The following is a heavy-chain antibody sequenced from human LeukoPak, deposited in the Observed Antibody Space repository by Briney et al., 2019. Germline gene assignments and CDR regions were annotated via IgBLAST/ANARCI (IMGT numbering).Heavy chain of an antibody. Sequence: PSETLSLICTVSGGSISSYYWSWIRQPPGKGLEWIGYIYYSGSTNYNPSLKSRVTISVDTSKNQFSLKLSSVTAADTAVYYCAREFNYYGSGSYPDVWGKGTTVTVSS. V-gene: IGHV4-59*01. CDR2: IYYSGST. D-gene: IGHD3-10*01. CDR1: GGSISSYY. CDR3: AREFNYYGSGSYPDV. J-gene: IGHJ6*04.